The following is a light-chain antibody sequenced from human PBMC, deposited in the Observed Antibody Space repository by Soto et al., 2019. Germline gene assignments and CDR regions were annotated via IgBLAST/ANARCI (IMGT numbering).Light chain of an antibody. J-gene: IGLJ1*01. V-gene: IGLV2-14*01. Sequence: QSALTQPASVSGSPGPSITISCTGTSSDVGGYNYVSWYQQHPGKAPKLMIYEVSNRPSGVSNRFSGSKSGNTASLTISGLQGEDEADYYCSSYTSSSIDYVFGTGTKLTVL. CDR1: SSDVGGYNY. CDR3: SSYTSSSIDYV. CDR2: EVS.